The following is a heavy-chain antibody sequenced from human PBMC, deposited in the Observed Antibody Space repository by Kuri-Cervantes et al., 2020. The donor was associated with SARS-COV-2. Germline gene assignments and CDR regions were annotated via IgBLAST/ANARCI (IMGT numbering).Heavy chain of an antibody. D-gene: IGHD3-3*01. CDR3: AREWTYVDVWRRGALKKHHYGLDV. J-gene: IGHJ6*02. V-gene: IGHV1-18*04. Sequence: ASVKVSCKSAGYNFNSYDISWVRQAPGQGLEWMGWISVQNGNTKYAEKFQGRVSFTTDTSTSTVYMEVRGLRSDDTAVYYCAREWTYVDVWRRGALKKHHYGLDVWGQGTSVTVSS. CDR1: GYNFNSYD. CDR2: ISVQNGNT.